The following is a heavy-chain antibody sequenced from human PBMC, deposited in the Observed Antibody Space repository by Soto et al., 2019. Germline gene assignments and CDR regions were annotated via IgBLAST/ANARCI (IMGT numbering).Heavy chain of an antibody. Sequence: QLQLQESGPGLVKPSETLSLTCTVSGGSISSSSYYWGWIRQPPGKGLEWIGSIYYSGSTYYNPSLKSRVTISVDTSKNQCSLKLSSVTAADTAVYYGASLVVVVAATAAFDYWGQGTLVTVSS. D-gene: IGHD2-15*01. V-gene: IGHV4-39*01. J-gene: IGHJ4*02. CDR2: IYYSGST. CDR3: ASLVVVVAATAAFDY. CDR1: GGSISSSSYY.